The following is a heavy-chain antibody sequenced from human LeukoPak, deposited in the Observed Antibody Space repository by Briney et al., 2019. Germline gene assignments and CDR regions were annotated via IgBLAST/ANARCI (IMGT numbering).Heavy chain of an antibody. D-gene: IGHD3-10*01. CDR1: GFTFGSCW. J-gene: IGHJ4*02. Sequence: GGALRLSCAASGFTFGSCWMNWVRQTPGKGLEWVANINQDGSEKFYVDSVKGRFTISRDNAKNTLHLQMNSLRVEDTAVYYCARGGIGAASDYWGQGTLVTVSS. V-gene: IGHV3-7*01. CDR3: ARGGIGAASDY. CDR2: INQDGSEK.